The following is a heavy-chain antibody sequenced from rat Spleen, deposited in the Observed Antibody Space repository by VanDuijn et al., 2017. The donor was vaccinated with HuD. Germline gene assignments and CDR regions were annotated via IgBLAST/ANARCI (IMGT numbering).Heavy chain of an antibody. V-gene: IGHV5-31*01. J-gene: IGHJ3*01. CDR1: GFTFNIYW. CDR2: VSYDGSRT. CDR3: TRAQNYPGIRGNWFAY. Sequence: EVQLVESGGGLVQPGRSLKLSCVASGFTFNIYWMTWIRQAPKKGLEWVATVSYDGSRTYYRDSVKGRFTISRDNAKSTLYLQMNSLRSEDTATYYCTRAQNYPGIRGNWFAYWGQGTLVTVSS. D-gene: IGHD1-4*01.